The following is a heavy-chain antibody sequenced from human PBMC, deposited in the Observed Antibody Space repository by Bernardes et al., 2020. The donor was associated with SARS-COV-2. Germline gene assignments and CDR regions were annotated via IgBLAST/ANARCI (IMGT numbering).Heavy chain of an antibody. CDR3: ARGRLVLGQYGSWDA. D-gene: IGHD6-19*01. Sequence: EPLSLTCAVYDRSFSAYYWTWIRPSPGKGLEWIGAINQSGNTNYNPSLKSRVALSIDTSQKQFSLKLRSLTAADAAIYYCARGRLVLGQYGSWDAWGQGTLVTVSS. CDR1: DRSFSAYY. V-gene: IGHV4-34*01. CDR2: INQSGNT. J-gene: IGHJ5*02.